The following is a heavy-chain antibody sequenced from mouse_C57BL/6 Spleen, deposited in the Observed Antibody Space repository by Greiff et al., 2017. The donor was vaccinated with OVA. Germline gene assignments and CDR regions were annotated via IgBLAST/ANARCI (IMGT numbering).Heavy chain of an antibody. V-gene: IGHV1-9*01. J-gene: IGHJ2*01. CDR1: GYTFTGYW. Sequence: VQLQESGAELMKPGDSVKLSCKAPGYTFTGYWIEWVKQRPGHGLEWIGEILPGSGSPNYNEKFKGKATFTADTSSNTAYMQLSSLTTEDTAIYYGAREYTVVATYYDDDWGQGPTLTVSS. D-gene: IGHD1-1*01. CDR3: AREYTVVATYYDDD. CDR2: ILPGSGSP.